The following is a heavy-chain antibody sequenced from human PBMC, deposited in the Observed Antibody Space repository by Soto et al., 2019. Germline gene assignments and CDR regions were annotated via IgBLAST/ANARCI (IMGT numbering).Heavy chain of an antibody. CDR1: GYIFTSYY. CDR3: ARAGITMVRGVVESFFDY. CDR2: INPSGGST. D-gene: IGHD3-10*01. J-gene: IGHJ4*01. V-gene: IGHV1-46*03. Sequence: QVQLVQSGAEVKKPGASVKVSCKASGYIFTSYYMHWVRQAPGQGLEWMGIINPSGGSTSYAQKFQGRVTMTRDTSTSTVYMELSSLRSEDTAVYYCARAGITMVRGVVESFFDYWGHGTLVTVSS.